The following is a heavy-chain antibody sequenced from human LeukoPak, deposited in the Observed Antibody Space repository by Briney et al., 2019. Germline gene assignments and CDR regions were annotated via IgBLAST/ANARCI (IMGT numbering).Heavy chain of an antibody. V-gene: IGHV1-18*01. Sequence: ASVKVSCKASGYTFTSYGISWVRQAPGQGLEWMGWISAYNGNTNYAQKLQGRVTMTRDTSISTAYMELSRLRSDDTAVYYCAREGGEYCSSTSCYNWFDPWGQGTLVTVSS. CDR1: GYTFTSYG. CDR3: AREGGEYCSSTSCYNWFDP. D-gene: IGHD2-2*01. CDR2: ISAYNGNT. J-gene: IGHJ5*02.